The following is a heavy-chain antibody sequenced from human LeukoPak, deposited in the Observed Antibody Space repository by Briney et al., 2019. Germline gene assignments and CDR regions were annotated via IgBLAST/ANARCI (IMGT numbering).Heavy chain of an antibody. J-gene: IGHJ3*02. D-gene: IGHD3-22*01. Sequence: GGSLRLSCAASGFTFSSYWMSWVRQAPGKGLEWVANIKQDGSEKYYVDSVEGRFTISRDNAKNSLYLQMNSLRAEDTAVYYCARESGIAYYYDSSGPRIIWGQGTMVTVSS. V-gene: IGHV3-7*01. CDR2: IKQDGSEK. CDR1: GFTFSSYW. CDR3: ARESGIAYYYDSSGPRII.